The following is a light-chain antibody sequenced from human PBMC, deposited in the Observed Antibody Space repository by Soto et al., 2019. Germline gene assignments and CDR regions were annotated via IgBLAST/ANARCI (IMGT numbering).Light chain of an antibody. CDR3: QQYGSSPRSP. Sequence: EIVLTQSPGTLSLSPGERATLSCRASQSVSSSYLAWHQQKPGQAPRLLIYGASSRATGIPDRFSGSGSGTDFTLTISRLEPEDFAVYYCQQYGSSPRSPFGPGPKVDI. J-gene: IGKJ2*01. V-gene: IGKV3-20*01. CDR2: GAS. CDR1: QSVSSSY.